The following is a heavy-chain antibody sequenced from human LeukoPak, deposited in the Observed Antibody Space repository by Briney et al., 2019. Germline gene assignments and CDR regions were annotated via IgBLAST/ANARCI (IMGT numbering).Heavy chain of an antibody. CDR2: IYSGGST. Sequence: GGSLRLSCAASGFTVSSNYMSWVRQAPGKGLEWVSVIYSGGSTYYADSVKGRFTISRDNSKNTLYLQMNSLRAEDTAVYYCARASGPYYYDSSGRGYYMDVWGKGTTVTISS. CDR3: ARASGPYYYDSSGRGYYMDV. CDR1: GFTVSSNY. D-gene: IGHD3-22*01. J-gene: IGHJ6*03. V-gene: IGHV3-53*01.